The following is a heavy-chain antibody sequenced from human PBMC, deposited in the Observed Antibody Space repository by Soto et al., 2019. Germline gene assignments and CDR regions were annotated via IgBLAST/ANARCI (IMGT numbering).Heavy chain of an antibody. Sequence: GGSLRLSCAASGFTFSSYGMHWVRQAPGKGLEWVAVISYDGSNKYYADSVKGRFTISRDNSKNTLYLQMNSLRAEDTAVYYCAKEPGWYGPDYWGQGTLVTVSS. CDR3: AKEPGWYGPDY. D-gene: IGHD6-19*01. CDR1: GFTFSSYG. CDR2: ISYDGSNK. J-gene: IGHJ4*02. V-gene: IGHV3-30*18.